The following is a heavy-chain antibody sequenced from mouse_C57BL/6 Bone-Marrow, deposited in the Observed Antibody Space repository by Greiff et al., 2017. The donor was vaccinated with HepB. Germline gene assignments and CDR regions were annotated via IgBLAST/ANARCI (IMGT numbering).Heavy chain of an antibody. J-gene: IGHJ4*01. D-gene: IGHD1-1*01. Sequence: ELQLQESGPVLVKPGASVKMSCKASGYTFTDYYMNWVKQSHGKSLEWIGVINPYNGGTSYNQKFKGKATLTVDKSSSTAYMELNSLTSEDSAVYYCARSPYYYGSSYYYYAMDYWGQGTSVTVSS. V-gene: IGHV1-19*01. CDR2: INPYNGGT. CDR3: ARSPYYYGSSYYYYAMDY. CDR1: GYTFTDYY.